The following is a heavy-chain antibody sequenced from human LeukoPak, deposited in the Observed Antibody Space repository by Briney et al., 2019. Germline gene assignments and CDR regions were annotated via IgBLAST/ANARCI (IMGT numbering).Heavy chain of an antibody. J-gene: IGHJ4*02. D-gene: IGHD3-10*01. CDR1: SGSIISSSFY. V-gene: IGHV4-39*01. CDR3: ARQPYYGSGSPLDY. CDR2: IYYSGST. Sequence: SETLSLTCTVSSGSIISSSFYWGWIRRPPGKGLEWIGRIYYSGSTHYNPSLKSRVTIFVDTSNNQFSLKLSSVTAADTAVYYCARQPYYGSGSPLDYWGQGILVTVSS.